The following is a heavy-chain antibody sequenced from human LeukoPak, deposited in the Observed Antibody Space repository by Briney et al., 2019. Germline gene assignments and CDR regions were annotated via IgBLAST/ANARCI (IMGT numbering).Heavy chain of an antibody. D-gene: IGHD3-3*02. J-gene: IGHJ4*02. CDR3: ARETGIRTRFDY. CDR1: GYTFSSYY. CDR2: INPSGGST. V-gene: IGHV1-46*01. Sequence: GSVKVSCKASGYTFSSYYMHWVRQAPGQGVEWMGIINPSGGSTSYGQKIQGRVHMTRETSTSTVYMELSSLRSEDTAVYYGARETGIRTRFDYWSQGTLVTVSS.